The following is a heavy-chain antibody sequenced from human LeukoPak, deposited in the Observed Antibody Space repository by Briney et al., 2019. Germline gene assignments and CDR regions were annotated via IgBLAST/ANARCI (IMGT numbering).Heavy chain of an antibody. V-gene: IGHV3-23*01. CDR2: LSNSDYST. J-gene: IGHJ4*02. Sequence: GSLRLCCAATGFTFSSYAMSWVRQAPGKGLEWVSTLSNSDYSTYYTDSVKGRFTISRDNSKNTLYLQVDSLTADDTAIYYCGKATGTLGNWGQGTLVTVSS. CDR3: GKATGTLGN. D-gene: IGHD1-1*01. CDR1: GFTFSSYA.